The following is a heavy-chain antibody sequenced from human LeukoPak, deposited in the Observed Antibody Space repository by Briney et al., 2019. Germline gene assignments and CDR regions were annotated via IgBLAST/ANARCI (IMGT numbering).Heavy chain of an antibody. D-gene: IGHD5-12*01. J-gene: IGHJ4*02. CDR2: INHSGST. CDR3: AREPGMVATYYYFDY. Sequence: SETLSLTCAVYGGSFSGYYWSWIRQPPGKGLEWIGEINHSGSTNYNPSLKSRVTISVDTSKNQFSLKLSSVTAADTAVYYCAREPGMVATYYYFDYWGQGTLVTVSS. V-gene: IGHV4-34*01. CDR1: GGSFSGYY.